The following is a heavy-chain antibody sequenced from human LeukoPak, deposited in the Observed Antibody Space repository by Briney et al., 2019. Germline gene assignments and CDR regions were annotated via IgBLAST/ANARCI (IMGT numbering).Heavy chain of an antibody. V-gene: IGHV1-24*01. CDR2: FDPEDGET. Sequence: ASVNVSCKVSGYTLTELSMHWVRQAPGKGLEWMGGFDPEDGETIYAQKFQGRVTMTEDTSTDTAYMELSSLRSEDTAVYYCATVIYCSGGSCYPTFDYWGQGTLVTVSS. J-gene: IGHJ4*02. CDR3: ATVIYCSGGSCYPTFDY. D-gene: IGHD2-15*01. CDR1: GYTLTELS.